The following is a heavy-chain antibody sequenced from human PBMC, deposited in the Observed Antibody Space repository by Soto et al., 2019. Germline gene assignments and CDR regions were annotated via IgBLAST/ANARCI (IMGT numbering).Heavy chain of an antibody. CDR3: ARVVAGTFSFEGFPMRDADHYYYYGMDV. CDR2: INHSGST. Sequence: QVQLQQWGAGLLKPSETLSLTCAVYGGSFSGYYWSWIRQPPGKGLEWIGEINHSGSTNYNPSLKSRVTISVDTSKNQFSLKLSSVTAADTAVYYCARVVAGTFSFEGFPMRDADHYYYYGMDVW. V-gene: IGHV4-34*01. D-gene: IGHD6-19*01. J-gene: IGHJ6*01. CDR1: GGSFSGYY.